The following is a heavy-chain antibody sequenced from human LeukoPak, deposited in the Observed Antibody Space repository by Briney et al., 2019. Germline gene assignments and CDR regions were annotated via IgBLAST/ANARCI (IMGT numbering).Heavy chain of an antibody. CDR2: IYSSGST. V-gene: IGHV4-4*07. CDR3: ARRGAAGVFDY. J-gene: IGHJ4*02. CDR1: GGSISSYY. Sequence: PSETLSLTCTFSGGSISSYYWSWIRQPAGKGLEWIGRIYSSGSTNYNPSLKSRVTMSLDTSKNQFSLKLSSVTAADTAVYYCARRGAAGVFDYWGQGSLVTVSS. D-gene: IGHD6-13*01.